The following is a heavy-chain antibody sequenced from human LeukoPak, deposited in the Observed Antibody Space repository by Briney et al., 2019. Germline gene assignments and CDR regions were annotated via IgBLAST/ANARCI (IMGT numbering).Heavy chain of an antibody. Sequence: SETLSLTCAVSGGSISSSNWWSWVRQPPGKGLEWIGEIYHSGSTNYNPSLKSRVTISVDKSKNQFSPKLSSVTAADTAVYYCARVNYYDSSGYYYLDYWGQGTLVTVSS. V-gene: IGHV4-4*02. CDR1: GGSISSSNW. J-gene: IGHJ4*02. CDR2: IYHSGST. CDR3: ARVNYYDSSGYYYLDY. D-gene: IGHD3-22*01.